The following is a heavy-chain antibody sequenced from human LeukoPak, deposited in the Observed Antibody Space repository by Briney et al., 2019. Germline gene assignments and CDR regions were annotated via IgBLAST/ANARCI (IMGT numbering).Heavy chain of an antibody. CDR2: ISGSGGST. Sequence: GGSLRLSCAASGFTFSNHAMSWVRQAPGKGLEWVSAISGSGGSTYYADSVRGRFTISRDNSKNTEYLQMNSLRAEDTAVYYCAKRYYSDSSGYLGSLNYWGQGTLVTVSS. V-gene: IGHV3-23*01. D-gene: IGHD3-22*01. CDR1: GFTFSNHA. J-gene: IGHJ4*02. CDR3: AKRYYSDSSGYLGSLNY.